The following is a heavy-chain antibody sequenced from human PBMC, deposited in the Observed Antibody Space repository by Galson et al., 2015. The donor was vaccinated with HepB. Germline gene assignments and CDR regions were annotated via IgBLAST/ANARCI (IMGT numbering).Heavy chain of an antibody. V-gene: IGHV3-11*06. Sequence: SLRLSCAASGFTFSDYYMSWIRQAPGKGLEWVSYISSSSSYTNYADSVKGRFTIARDNAKNSLYLQMNSLRAEDTAVYSCARVDFGSGYSNWFDPWGQGTLVTVSS. CDR2: ISSSSSYT. J-gene: IGHJ5*02. CDR3: ARVDFGSGYSNWFDP. CDR1: GFTFSDYY. D-gene: IGHD3-3*01.